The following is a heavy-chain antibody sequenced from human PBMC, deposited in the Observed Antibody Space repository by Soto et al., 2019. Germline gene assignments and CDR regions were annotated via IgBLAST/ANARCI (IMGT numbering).Heavy chain of an antibody. CDR1: GFSFSSYC. CDR2: ISSDGSKQ. D-gene: IGHD6-19*01. CDR3: AKDGVGGAGQLWLVRFPDY. Sequence: QVQLVESGGGVVQPGGSLRLSCAASGFSFSSYCMHWVRQAPGKGLEWVAVISSDGSKQYYTDSVKGRFTISRDNSKKTLYLQMNSLRAEDTATYYCAKDGVGGAGQLWLVRFPDYWGQGTQVTVSS. V-gene: IGHV3-30*18. J-gene: IGHJ4*02.